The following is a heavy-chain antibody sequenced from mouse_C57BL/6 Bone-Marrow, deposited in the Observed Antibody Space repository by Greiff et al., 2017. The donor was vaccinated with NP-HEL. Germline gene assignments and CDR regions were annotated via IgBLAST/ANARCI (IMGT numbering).Heavy chain of an antibody. V-gene: IGHV5-15*04. D-gene: IGHD2-1*01. CDR1: GFTFSDYG. Sequence: EVKVEESGGGLVQPGGSLKLSCAASGFTFSDYGMAWVRQAPRKGPEWVAFISNLAYSIYYADTVTGRFTISRENAKNTLYLEMSSLRSEDTAMYYCARRGYGNYAYWYFDVWGTGTTVTVSS. CDR3: ARRGYGNYAYWYFDV. J-gene: IGHJ1*03. CDR2: ISNLAYSI.